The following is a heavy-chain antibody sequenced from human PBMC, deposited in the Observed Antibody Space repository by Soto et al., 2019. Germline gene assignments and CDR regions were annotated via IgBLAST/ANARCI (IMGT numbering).Heavy chain of an antibody. CDR2: IYHSGST. CDR1: GYSISSGYY. J-gene: IGHJ4*02. CDR3: ARDNSGWPFDY. Sequence: PSETLSLTCAVSGYSISSGYYWGWLRQPPGKGLEWIGSIYHSGSTYYNPSLKSRVTISVDTSKNQFSLKLSSVTAADTAVYYCARDNSGWPFDYWGQGTLVTVSS. V-gene: IGHV4-38-2*02. D-gene: IGHD6-19*01.